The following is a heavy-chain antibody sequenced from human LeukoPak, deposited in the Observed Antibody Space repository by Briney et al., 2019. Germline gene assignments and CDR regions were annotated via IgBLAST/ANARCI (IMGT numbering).Heavy chain of an antibody. D-gene: IGHD1-20*01. Sequence: GASVKVSCKASGYTFTSYYMHWVRQAPGQGLEWMGIINPSGGSTSYAQKFQGRVTLTRDTSTSTVYMELSSLRSDDTGVYYCARASGGNWNYWGQGTLVTVSS. CDR1: GYTFTSYY. J-gene: IGHJ4*02. CDR2: INPSGGST. V-gene: IGHV1-46*01. CDR3: ARASGGNWNY.